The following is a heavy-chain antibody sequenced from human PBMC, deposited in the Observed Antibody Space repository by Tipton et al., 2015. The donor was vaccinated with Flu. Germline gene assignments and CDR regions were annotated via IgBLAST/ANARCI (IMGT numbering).Heavy chain of an antibody. CDR3: ARELGSPGNWYFDL. Sequence: LRLSCTVSGGSISSGSYYWSWIRQPAGKGLEWIGRIYTSGGTNYNPSLKSRVTISVDTSKNQFSLKLSSVTAADTAVYYCARELGSPGNWYFDLWGRGTLVTVSS. CDR2: IYTSGGT. V-gene: IGHV4-61*02. D-gene: IGHD3-3*02. J-gene: IGHJ2*01. CDR1: GGSISSGSYY.